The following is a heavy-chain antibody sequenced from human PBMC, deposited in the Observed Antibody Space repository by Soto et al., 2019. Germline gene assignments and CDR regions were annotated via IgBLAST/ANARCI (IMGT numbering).Heavy chain of an antibody. CDR1: GGSVNSADHY. J-gene: IGHJ6*02. V-gene: IGHV4-30-4*01. D-gene: IGHD2-2*01. CDR3: ARDWSSGTRGGMDV. CDR2: IYYSGNT. Sequence: SATLSLTRTASGGSVNSADHYWSWIRQPPGKGLEWIGYIYYSGNTFYNSSLKSRVTISLDTSKNQFSLKLTAVTAADPVFYYCARDWSSGTRGGMDVWGRGTTVTVSS.